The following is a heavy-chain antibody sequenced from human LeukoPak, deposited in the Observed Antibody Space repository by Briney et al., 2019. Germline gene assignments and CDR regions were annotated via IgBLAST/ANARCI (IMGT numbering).Heavy chain of an antibody. D-gene: IGHD1-26*01. CDR2: IIPNSGGT. J-gene: IGHJ4*02. V-gene: IGHV1-2*06. CDR1: GYTFTGYY. Sequence: GASVKVSCKASGYTFTGYYMHWVRQAPGQGLEWMGRIIPNSGGTNYAQKFQDRVTMTRDTSTSTAYMELSRLRPDDTAVYYCARRSGSYYPDYWGQGTLVTVSS. CDR3: ARRSGSYYPDY.